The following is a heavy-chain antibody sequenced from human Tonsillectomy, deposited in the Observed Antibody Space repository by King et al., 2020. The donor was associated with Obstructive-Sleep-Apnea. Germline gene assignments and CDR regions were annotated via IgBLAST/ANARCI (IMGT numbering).Heavy chain of an antibody. CDR1: GFTFSDSG. Sequence: VQLVESGGGVVQPGRSLRLSFAASGFTFSDSGMHWGRQTPGKGLEWGSFIRFVGSENYYADSVKGRFTISRDNSRNTLYLHMNSLRVEDTAVYYCARPGVGASSIIEYWGQGTLVTVSS. D-gene: IGHD1-26*01. CDR3: ARPGVGASSIIEY. CDR2: IRFVGSEN. V-gene: IGHV3-30*02. J-gene: IGHJ4*02.